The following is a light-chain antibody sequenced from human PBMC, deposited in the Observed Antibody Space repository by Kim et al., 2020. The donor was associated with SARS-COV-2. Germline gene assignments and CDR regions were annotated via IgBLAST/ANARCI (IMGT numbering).Light chain of an antibody. CDR3: QQYDNVPLT. V-gene: IGKV1-33*01. CDR1: QDITNY. J-gene: IGKJ4*01. CDR2: HSS. Sequence: ASVGDRVTITCQASQDITNYLNWYQHKAGKAHKLLIYHSSNLEAGVPSRFSGSGSGTHFTFTIGSLQPEDIATYYCQQYDNVPLTFGGGTKVDIK.